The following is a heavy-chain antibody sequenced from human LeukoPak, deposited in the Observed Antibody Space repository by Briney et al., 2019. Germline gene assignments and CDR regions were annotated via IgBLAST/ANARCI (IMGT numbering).Heavy chain of an antibody. CDR2: IYYSGST. CDR3: ARHPYSSSWYYWFDP. D-gene: IGHD6-13*01. Sequence: PSETLSLTCTVSGGSISSSSYYWGWIRQPPGKGLEWIGSIYYSGSTYYNPSLKSRVTISVDTSKNQFSLTLSSVTAADTAVYYCARHPYSSSWYYWFDPWGQGTLVTVSS. V-gene: IGHV4-39*01. J-gene: IGHJ5*02. CDR1: GGSISSSSYY.